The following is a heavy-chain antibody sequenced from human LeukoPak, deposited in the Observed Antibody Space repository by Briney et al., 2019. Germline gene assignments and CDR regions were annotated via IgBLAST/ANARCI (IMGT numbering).Heavy chain of an antibody. CDR3: ARVTMVRGVIPRPFDY. Sequence: GGALRLSCAASGFTFSSYWMSWVRQAPRKGLEWVANIKQDGSEKYYVDSVKGRVTISRDNAKNSLYLQMNSLRAEDTAVYYCARVTMVRGVIPRPFDYWGQGTLVTVSS. J-gene: IGHJ4*02. CDR1: GFTFSSYW. D-gene: IGHD3-10*01. CDR2: IKQDGSEK. V-gene: IGHV3-7*01.